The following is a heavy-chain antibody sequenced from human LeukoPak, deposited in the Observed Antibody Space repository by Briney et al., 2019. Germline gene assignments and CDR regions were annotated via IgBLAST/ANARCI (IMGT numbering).Heavy chain of an antibody. D-gene: IGHD1-26*01. Sequence: SETLSLTCTVSGGSISSYYWSWIRQPPGKGLEWIGYIHYSGSTYYNPSLTSRVTMSLDASKNQFSLELNSVTPADTAVYYCARGGNYWPQWWFDPWGRGTLVSVSS. CDR2: IHYSGST. V-gene: IGHV4-59*01. CDR3: ARGGNYWPQWWFDP. J-gene: IGHJ5*02. CDR1: GGSISSYY.